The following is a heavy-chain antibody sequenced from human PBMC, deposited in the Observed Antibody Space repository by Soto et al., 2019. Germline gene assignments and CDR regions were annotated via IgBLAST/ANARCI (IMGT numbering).Heavy chain of an antibody. CDR1: GGSMSPYY. V-gene: IGHV4-59*08. CDR2: IYYRGNT. CDR3: ARHSKKTGDFDYYYGMDV. J-gene: IGHJ6*02. D-gene: IGHD7-27*01. Sequence: QVQVKESGPGLVKPSETLSLTCSVFGGSMSPYYWSWIRQSPGKGLEWIANIYYRGNTNYNPSLESRATISIDTSKHQFSLKLTSLTAADTAVYYCARHSKKTGDFDYYYGMDVWGQGTTVTVSS.